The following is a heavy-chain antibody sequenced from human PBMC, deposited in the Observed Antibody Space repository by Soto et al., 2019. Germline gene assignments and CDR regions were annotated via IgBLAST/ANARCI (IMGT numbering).Heavy chain of an antibody. V-gene: IGHV3-15*01. CDR3: TTRALGYCSGGSCYQDYYYGMDV. CDR1: GFPFSNAW. J-gene: IGHJ6*02. Sequence: PGGSLRLSCAASGFPFSNAWMSWVRQAPGKGLEWVGRIKSKTDGGTTDYAAPVKGRFTISRDDSKNTLYLQMNSLKTEDTAVYYCTTRALGYCSGGSCYQDYYYGMDVWGQGTTVTVSS. D-gene: IGHD2-15*01. CDR2: IKSKTDGGTT.